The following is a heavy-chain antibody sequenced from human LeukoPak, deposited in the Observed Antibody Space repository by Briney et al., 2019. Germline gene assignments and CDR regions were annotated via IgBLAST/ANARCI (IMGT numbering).Heavy chain of an antibody. V-gene: IGHV3-43*02. CDR1: GFTFHDYY. Sequence: PVGSVSLSCAASGFTFHDYYLLGVRQAPGRGLEGVSLISGAGGSTYYVDSVKGRFTIYRDNSNNFLYLQMNSLRTEDTALYYWAKDIATSSGFDYWGQGTLVTVSS. CDR2: ISGAGGST. J-gene: IGHJ4*02. D-gene: IGHD6-19*01. CDR3: AKDIATSSGFDY.